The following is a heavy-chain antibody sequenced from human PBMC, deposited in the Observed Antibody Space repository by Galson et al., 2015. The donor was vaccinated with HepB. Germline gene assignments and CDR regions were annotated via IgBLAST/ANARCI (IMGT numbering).Heavy chain of an antibody. CDR2: INVGNGNT. Sequence: SVKVSCKASGYTFTMYAMHWVRQAPGQRPEWMGWINVGNGNTKYSQKFQGRVTITRDTSARTAYMELGSLKSEDTALYYCARSGRFGIAAADHGLYCGQGTLVTVSS. J-gene: IGHJ4*02. CDR1: GYTFTMYA. CDR3: ARSGRFGIAAADHGLY. V-gene: IGHV1-3*01. D-gene: IGHD6-13*01.